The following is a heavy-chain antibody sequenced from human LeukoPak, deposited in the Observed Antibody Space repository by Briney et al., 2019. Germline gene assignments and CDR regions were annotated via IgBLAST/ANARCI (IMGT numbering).Heavy chain of an antibody. J-gene: IGHJ3*02. CDR1: GFTFTTYW. CDR2: INTDGSSA. V-gene: IGHV3-74*01. D-gene: IGHD2-21*01. CDR3: ARGDYAFDI. Sequence: GGSLRLSCAASGFTFTTYWMHWVRQAPGKGLVWVSRINTDGSSASYADSEKGRFTISRDTATNTLYLQMNSLRAEDTAVYYCARGDYAFDIWGQGTMVTVSS.